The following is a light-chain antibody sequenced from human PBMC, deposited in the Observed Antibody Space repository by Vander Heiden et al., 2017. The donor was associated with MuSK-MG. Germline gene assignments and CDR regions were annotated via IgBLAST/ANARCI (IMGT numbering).Light chain of an antibody. J-gene: IGKJ1*01. CDR3: QEYNSNFRT. Sequence: DILMTQSPSNLSASVGDRVTITCRASQNIFSWLAWYQQKPGQAPKLLIYKASDLESGVPSRFSGRGSGTEFTLTISGLHPDDFATYYCQEYNSNFRTFGRGTKVEIK. CDR1: QNIFSW. CDR2: KAS. V-gene: IGKV1-5*03.